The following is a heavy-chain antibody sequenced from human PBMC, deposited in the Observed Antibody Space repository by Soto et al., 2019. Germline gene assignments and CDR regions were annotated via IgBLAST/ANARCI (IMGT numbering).Heavy chain of an antibody. Sequence: EVQLVESGGGLVKPGGSLRLSCAASGFTFSSYSMNWVRQAPGKGLEWVSSISSSSSYIYYADSVKGRFTISRDNAKNSLYLPMNSLSAEDTAVSYCASLGGVYRGYGHYGMDVWGQGTTVTVSS. CDR1: GFTFSSYS. CDR3: ASLGGVYRGYGHYGMDV. D-gene: IGHD5-12*01. J-gene: IGHJ6*02. V-gene: IGHV3-21*01. CDR2: ISSSSSYI.